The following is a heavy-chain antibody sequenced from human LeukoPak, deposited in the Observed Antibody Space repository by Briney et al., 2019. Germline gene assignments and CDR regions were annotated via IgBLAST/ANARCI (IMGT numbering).Heavy chain of an antibody. Sequence: GGSLRLSCAASGFTFSGYWMHWVRQAPGKGLVWVSRINSDGSSTTYADSVKGRFTLSRDNAKNTLYLQMNSLRAEDTAVYYCARVSAGIVVVFDAFDIWGQGTMVTVSS. CDR1: GFTFSGYW. CDR2: INSDGSST. CDR3: ARVSAGIVVVFDAFDI. D-gene: IGHD3-22*01. J-gene: IGHJ3*02. V-gene: IGHV3-74*01.